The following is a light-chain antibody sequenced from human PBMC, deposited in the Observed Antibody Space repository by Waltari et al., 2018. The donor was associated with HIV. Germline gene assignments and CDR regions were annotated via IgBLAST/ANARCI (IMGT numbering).Light chain of an antibody. Sequence: ALPRPPSCPGSPGHSSPIPSFEPAVTFVAYTSSSWYQHHPGKAPKVIIYEVSNRPSGVSNRFSASKSGNTASLTISGLQTEDEADYYCSSYTSISSQVFGGGTKLTVL. CDR3: SSYTSISSQV. CDR2: EVS. CDR1: AVTFVAYTS. V-gene: IGLV2-14*01. J-gene: IGLJ2*01.